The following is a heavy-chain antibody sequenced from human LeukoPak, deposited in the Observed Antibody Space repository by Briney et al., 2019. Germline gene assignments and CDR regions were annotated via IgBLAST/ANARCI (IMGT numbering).Heavy chain of an antibody. Sequence: SQTLSLTCDISGDSVSTNSGAWDWIRQSPSRGLEWLGRTYYRSRWYNDHAVSVKSRMIVNSDTSENQFSLQLNSVTPEDTAVYYCARSALGGAFDIWGQGTMVTVSS. CDR2: TYYRSRWYN. CDR3: ARSALGGAFDI. D-gene: IGHD3-3*01. J-gene: IGHJ3*02. V-gene: IGHV6-1*01. CDR1: GDSVSTNSGA.